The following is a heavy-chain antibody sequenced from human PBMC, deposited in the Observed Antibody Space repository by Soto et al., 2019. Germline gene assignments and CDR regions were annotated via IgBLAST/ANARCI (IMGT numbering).Heavy chain of an antibody. D-gene: IGHD6-13*01. J-gene: IGHJ5*02. V-gene: IGHV4-59*01. Sequence: QVQLQESGPGLVKPSETLSLTCTVSGGSISSYYWSWIRQPPGKGLEWIGYIYYSGSTNYNPSLQSRVTISVDTSKTQFSLKLSSVTAADTAVYYCARVGRIAAAGTGWFDPWGQGTLVTVSS. CDR2: IYYSGST. CDR1: GGSISSYY. CDR3: ARVGRIAAAGTGWFDP.